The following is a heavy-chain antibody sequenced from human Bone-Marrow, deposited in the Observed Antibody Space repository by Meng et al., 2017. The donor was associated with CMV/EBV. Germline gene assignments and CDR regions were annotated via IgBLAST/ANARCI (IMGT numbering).Heavy chain of an antibody. Sequence: GGSLRLSCAASGFTFSSYAMSWVRQAPGKGLEWVSYISSSGSTIYYADSVKGRFTISRDNAKNSLYLQMNSLRAEDTAVYYCASYPPNYVWGSYRYTWFDPWGQGTLVTVSS. CDR2: ISSSGSTI. CDR3: ASYPPNYVWGSYRYTWFDP. J-gene: IGHJ5*02. D-gene: IGHD3-16*02. V-gene: IGHV3-48*04. CDR1: GFTFSSYA.